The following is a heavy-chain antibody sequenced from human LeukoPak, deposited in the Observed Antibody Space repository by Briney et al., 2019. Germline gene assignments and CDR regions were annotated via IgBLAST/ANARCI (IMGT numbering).Heavy chain of an antibody. J-gene: IGHJ4*02. CDR1: GGSISSGYY. V-gene: IGHV4-38-2*02. D-gene: IGHD3-22*01. CDR3: ARVGYYDSSGYYSIRPGFDY. Sequence: SETLSLTCTVSGGSISSGYYWGWIRQPPGKGLEWIGSIYHSGSTYYNPSLKSRVTISLDMSKSQFSLKLTSVTAADTAVYYCARVGYYDSSGYYSIRPGFDYWGQGTLVTVSS. CDR2: IYHSGST.